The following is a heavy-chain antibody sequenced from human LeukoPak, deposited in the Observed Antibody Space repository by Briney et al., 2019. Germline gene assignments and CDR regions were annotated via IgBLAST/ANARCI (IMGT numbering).Heavy chain of an antibody. V-gene: IGHV4-4*07. CDR3: ARGPKDSSGYYFDY. J-gene: IGHJ4*02. Sequence: PSETLSLTCTVSGGSISRYYWSWLRQPAGKGLEWIGRIYTSGSTNYHPSLETSLTISVDPYKNAFSLNLSSETAADTCVYHCARGPKDSSGYYFDYWGQGTLVTVSS. D-gene: IGHD3-22*01. CDR1: GGSISRYY. CDR2: IYTSGST.